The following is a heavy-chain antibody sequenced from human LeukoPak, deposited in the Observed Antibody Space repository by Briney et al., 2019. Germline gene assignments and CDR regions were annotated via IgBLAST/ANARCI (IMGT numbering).Heavy chain of an antibody. CDR1: GFTFSSYG. D-gene: IGHD2-2*01. CDR2: IWYDGSNK. Sequence: SGGSLRLSCAASGFTFSSYGMHWVRQAPGKGLEWVAVIWYDGSNKYYADSVKGRFTISRDNSKNTLYLRMNSLRAEDTAVYYCAKGLYQLLSPNDYWGQGTLVTVSS. V-gene: IGHV3-33*06. CDR3: AKGLYQLLSPNDY. J-gene: IGHJ4*02.